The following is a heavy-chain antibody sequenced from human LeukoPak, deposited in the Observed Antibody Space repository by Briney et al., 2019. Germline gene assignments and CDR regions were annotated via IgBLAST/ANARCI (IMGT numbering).Heavy chain of an antibody. CDR3: ATQYDYDRSAYYLRAFDL. J-gene: IGHJ3*01. CDR1: GYTFTSYY. Sequence: ASVKVSCKASGYTFTSYYMHWVRQARGQGLEWMGIINPSGGSTSYAQKFQGRVTMTRDMFTSTVYMELSSLRSEDTAVYYCATQYDYDRSAYYLRAFDLWGQGTKVTVSS. D-gene: IGHD3-22*01. CDR2: INPSGGST. V-gene: IGHV1-46*01.